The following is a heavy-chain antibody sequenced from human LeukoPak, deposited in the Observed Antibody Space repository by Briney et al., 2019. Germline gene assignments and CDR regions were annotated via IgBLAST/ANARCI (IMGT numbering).Heavy chain of an antibody. V-gene: IGHV3-30*03. Sequence: GGSLRLSCAASGFTFSSYWMSWVRQAPDKGLEWVGVILYDGTMQYYADSVKGRFTISRDNSANTLYLHVKSLRLEDAGVYFCARDPRGPTGYDSSGRDTFDLWGQGTLVTVSS. CDR3: ARDPRGPTGYDSSGRDTFDL. CDR1: GFTFSSYW. D-gene: IGHD3-22*01. J-gene: IGHJ4*01. CDR2: ILYDGTMQ.